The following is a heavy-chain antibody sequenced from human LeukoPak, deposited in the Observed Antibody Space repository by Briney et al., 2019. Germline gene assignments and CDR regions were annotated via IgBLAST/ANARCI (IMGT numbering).Heavy chain of an antibody. Sequence: GGSLRLSCAASGFTVSSNYMSWVRQAPGKGLEWVSIIYSGGSTYYAHSVKGRFTISRDNAKNSLYLQMNSLRDEDTAVYYCARLEYYYVSGNYYKLFDYWGQGTLVTVCS. CDR3: ARLEYYYVSGNYYKLFDY. J-gene: IGHJ4*02. V-gene: IGHV3-66*04. D-gene: IGHD3-10*01. CDR2: IYSGGST. CDR1: GFTVSSNY.